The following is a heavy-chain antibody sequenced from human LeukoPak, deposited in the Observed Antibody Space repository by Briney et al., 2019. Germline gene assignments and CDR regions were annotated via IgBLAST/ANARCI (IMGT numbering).Heavy chain of an antibody. J-gene: IGHJ5*02. V-gene: IGHV1-69*13. CDR1: GGTFSSYA. CDR3: ARDGHPGATIFHWFDP. D-gene: IGHD3-9*01. CDR2: IIPIFGTA. Sequence: SVKVSCKASGGTFSSYAISWVRQAPGQGLQWMGGIIPIFGTANYAQKFQGRVTITADESTSTAYMELCSLRSEDTAVYYCARDGHPGATIFHWFDPWGQGTLVTVSS.